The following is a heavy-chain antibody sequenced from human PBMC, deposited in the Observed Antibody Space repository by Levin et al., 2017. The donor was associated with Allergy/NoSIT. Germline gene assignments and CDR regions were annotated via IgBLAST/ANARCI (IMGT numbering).Heavy chain of an antibody. CDR2: LTPGGGDT. D-gene: IGHD1-26*01. CDR3: AKDSQNSGHYQDVAF. J-gene: IGHJ4*02. Sequence: GGSLRLSCAASGFIFSDYAMSWVRQAPGKGLEWVSALTPGGGDTYYASSVKGRFTISRDNSKSTLYLQMDSLRAEDTAIYYCAKDSQNSGHYQDVAFWGQGTRVPVS. CDR1: GFIFSDYA. V-gene: IGHV3-23*01.